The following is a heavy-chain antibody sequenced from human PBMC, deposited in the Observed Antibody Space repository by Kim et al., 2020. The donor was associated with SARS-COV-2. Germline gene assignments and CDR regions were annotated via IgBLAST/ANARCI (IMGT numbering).Heavy chain of an antibody. D-gene: IGHD1-7*01. Sequence: YAQKFQGRVTITADESTSTAYMELSSLRSEDTAVYYCARDPGITGTTMDYWGQGTLVTVSS. V-gene: IGHV1-69*01. J-gene: IGHJ4*02. CDR3: ARDPGITGTTMDY.